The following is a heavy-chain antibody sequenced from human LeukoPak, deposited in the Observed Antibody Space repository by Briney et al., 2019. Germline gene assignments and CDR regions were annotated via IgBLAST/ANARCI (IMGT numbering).Heavy chain of an antibody. CDR1: GYSISDAYY. CDR3: ARPYYYEDSGYSGFDF. V-gene: IGHV4-38-2*01. Sequence: SETLSLTCSVSGYSISDAYYWAWIRQSPGERLEWIGSIYHTGSTYDNPSFKSRVTMSVDTSKNQFSLKLRSVTAADTAVYYCARPYYYEDSGYSGFDFWGQGTLVTVSS. CDR2: IYHTGST. D-gene: IGHD3-22*01. J-gene: IGHJ4*02.